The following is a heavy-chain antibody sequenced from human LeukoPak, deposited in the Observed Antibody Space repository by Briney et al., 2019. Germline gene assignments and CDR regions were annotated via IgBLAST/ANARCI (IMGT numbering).Heavy chain of an antibody. Sequence: SETLSLTCAVYGGSFSGYYWSWIRQPPGKGLEWIGEINHSGSTNYNPSLKSRVTISVDTSKNQFSLKLSSVTAADTAVYYCARGRYSYAIKFDYWGQGILVTVSS. V-gene: IGHV4-34*01. J-gene: IGHJ4*02. CDR3: ARGRYSYAIKFDY. CDR2: INHSGST. CDR1: GGSFSGYY. D-gene: IGHD5-18*01.